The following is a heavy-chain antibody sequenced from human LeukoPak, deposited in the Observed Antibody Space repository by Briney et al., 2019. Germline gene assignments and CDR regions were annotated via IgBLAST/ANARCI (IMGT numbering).Heavy chain of an antibody. J-gene: IGHJ4*02. CDR3: AKHLGIAVADYFDY. Sequence: GGSLRLSCAASGFTFSRYAMSWVRQAPGKGLGWVSAISGSGGSTYYADSVKGRFTISRDNSKNTLYLEMNSLRAEDTAVYYCAKHLGIAVADYFDYWGQGTLVTVSS. CDR2: ISGSGGST. CDR1: GFTFSRYA. V-gene: IGHV3-23*01. D-gene: IGHD6-19*01.